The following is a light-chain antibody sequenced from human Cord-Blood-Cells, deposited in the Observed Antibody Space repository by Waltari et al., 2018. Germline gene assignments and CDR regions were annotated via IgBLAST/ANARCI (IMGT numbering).Light chain of an antibody. Sequence: EIVMTQSPATLSVSPGERATLSCRASQSVSSNLAWYQQKPGQAPRLLIHGASTRATGNPARFSGSGSGTEFTLTISSLQSEDFAVYYCQQYNNWPPFTFGPGTKVDIK. CDR3: QQYNNWPPFT. V-gene: IGKV3-15*01. J-gene: IGKJ3*01. CDR1: QSVSSN. CDR2: GAS.